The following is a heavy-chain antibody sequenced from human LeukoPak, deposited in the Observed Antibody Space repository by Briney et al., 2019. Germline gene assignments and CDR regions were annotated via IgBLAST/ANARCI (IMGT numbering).Heavy chain of an antibody. D-gene: IGHD3-3*01. Sequence: GGSLRLSCAASGFTFSSYGMHWVRQAPGKGLEWVAFIRYDGSNKYYADSVKGRFTISRDNSKNTLYLQMNSLRAEDTAVYYCAKERRYYDFWSGLVDYWGQGTLVTVSS. J-gene: IGHJ4*02. V-gene: IGHV3-30*02. CDR2: IRYDGSNK. CDR3: AKERRYYDFWSGLVDY. CDR1: GFTFSSYG.